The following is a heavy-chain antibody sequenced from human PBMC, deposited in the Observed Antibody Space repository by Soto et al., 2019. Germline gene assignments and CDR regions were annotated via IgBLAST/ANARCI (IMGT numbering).Heavy chain of an antibody. CDR3: VRGFNSFDV. V-gene: IGHV3-72*01. J-gene: IGHJ3*01. Sequence: PGGSLRLSCAASGFTFSSYGMHWVRQAPGKGLEWVARSRNRASRYSTQYAASVMDRFTVSRDEAMNSLYLQMNSLTTDDTAVYYCVRGFNSFDVWGHGTMVTVSS. CDR1: GFTFSSYG. CDR2: SRNRASRYST.